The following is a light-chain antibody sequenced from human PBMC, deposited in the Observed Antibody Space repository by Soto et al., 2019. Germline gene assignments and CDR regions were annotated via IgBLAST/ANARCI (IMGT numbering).Light chain of an antibody. Sequence: EIVITHSPGTLSLSPVERAALSCRASQSVSSNLAWYQQKPGQAPRLLIYGASSRATGIPDRFSGSGSGADFTLTISRLEPEDFAVYYCQQYTTSPFPFGPGTKVDI. V-gene: IGKV3-20*01. CDR3: QQYTTSPFP. J-gene: IGKJ3*01. CDR1: QSVSSN. CDR2: GAS.